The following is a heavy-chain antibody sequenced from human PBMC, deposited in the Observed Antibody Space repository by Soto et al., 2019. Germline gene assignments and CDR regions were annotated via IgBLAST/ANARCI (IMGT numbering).Heavy chain of an antibody. V-gene: IGHV2-5*01. CDR3: AHRRPGDTSPDYNGLDV. D-gene: IGHD1-1*01. Sequence: QITLKEAGPTLVKPTQTLTLTCTFSGFSLSTTGEGVFWIRQPPGKAPEWLALVHWNDDKRCSPSLRPRLTIRKDTSRSQVVLSLTNLDPVDTGTYYCAHRRPGDTSPDYNGLDVWGQATTVIVSS. J-gene: IGHJ6*02. CDR2: VHWNDDK. CDR1: GFSLSTTGEG.